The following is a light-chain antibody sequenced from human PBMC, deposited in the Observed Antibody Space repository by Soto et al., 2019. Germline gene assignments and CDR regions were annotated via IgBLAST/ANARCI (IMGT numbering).Light chain of an antibody. J-gene: IGLJ2*01. V-gene: IGLV2-8*01. CDR1: SSDVGAYDY. CDR2: EVN. CDR3: YSFAGFNTQ. Sequence: QSALTQPPSASGSPGQSVTISCTGTSSDVGAYDYVSWYQRHPGKAPKLILYEVNKRPSGISSRFSASKSGNTASLTISGLQADDEADYYCYSFAGFNTQFGGGTKLTVL.